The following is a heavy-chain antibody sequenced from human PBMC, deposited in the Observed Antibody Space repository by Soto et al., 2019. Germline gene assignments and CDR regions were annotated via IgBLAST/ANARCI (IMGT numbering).Heavy chain of an antibody. CDR3: TTGLAGDLGDSFDY. D-gene: IGHD6-19*01. CDR2: IKSKTDGGTT. Sequence: GGSLRLSCAASGFTFSSYWMSWVRQAPGKGLEWVGRIKSKTDGGTTDYAATVKGRFTISRDDSKNTLYLQMNSLKTEDTAVYYCTTGLAGDLGDSFDYWGQGTLVTVSS. CDR1: GFTFSSYW. V-gene: IGHV3-15*01. J-gene: IGHJ4*02.